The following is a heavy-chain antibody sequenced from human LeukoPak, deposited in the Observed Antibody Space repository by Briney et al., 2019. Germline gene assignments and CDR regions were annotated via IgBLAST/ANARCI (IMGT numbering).Heavy chain of an antibody. D-gene: IGHD1-26*01. CDR1: GFTFSAYS. V-gene: IGHV3-21*01. Sequence: PGGSLRLSCAASGFTFSAYSMNWVRQAPGKGLEWVSSISSSSIYIYYADSVQGRFTISRDNAKNSLYLQMNSLRAEDTAVYYCARAYSGSYGLGYYYMDVWGKGTTVTISS. J-gene: IGHJ6*03. CDR3: ARAYSGSYGLGYYYMDV. CDR2: ISSSSIYI.